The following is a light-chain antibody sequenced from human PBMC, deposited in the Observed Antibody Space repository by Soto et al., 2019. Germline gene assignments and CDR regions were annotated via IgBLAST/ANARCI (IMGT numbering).Light chain of an antibody. CDR1: ESVGSN. Sequence: VMTQYPASRSVYPGEPATQSSRASESVGSNLAWDQQKPGQPPRLLIYGASSRATGIPDRFSGSGSGTDFTLTISRLEPEDFAVYYCQQYGSSPITFGQGTRLAI. CDR2: GAS. V-gene: IGKV3-20*01. J-gene: IGKJ5*01. CDR3: QQYGSSPIT.